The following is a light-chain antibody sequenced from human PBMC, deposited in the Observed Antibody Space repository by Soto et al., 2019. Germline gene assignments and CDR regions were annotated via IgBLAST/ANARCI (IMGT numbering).Light chain of an antibody. V-gene: IGKV3-20*01. J-gene: IGKJ1*01. CDR1: QVVTSNY. Sequence: EIVLTQSPGSLSLSPGERATLSCRASQVVTSNYLAWYQQKPGQAPRLLIYTTSSRATGVPERFSGSGSGTDFPLTISILEPEVSAVYYCQQYGGSPWTFGQGTKVEIK. CDR2: TTS. CDR3: QQYGGSPWT.